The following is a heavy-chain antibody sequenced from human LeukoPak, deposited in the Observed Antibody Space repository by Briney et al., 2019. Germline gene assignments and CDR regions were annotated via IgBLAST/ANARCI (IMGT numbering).Heavy chain of an antibody. CDR3: ARDPYCSSTSCYDNYYYGMDV. J-gene: IGHJ6*02. D-gene: IGHD2-2*01. CDR2: IYTSGST. Sequence: SETLPLTCTVSGGSISSYYWSWIRQPAGKGLEWIGRIYTSGSTNYNPSLKSRVTMSVDTSKNQFSLKLSSVTAADTAVYYCARDPYCSSTSCYDNYYYGMDVWGQGTTVTVSS. V-gene: IGHV4-4*07. CDR1: GGSISSYY.